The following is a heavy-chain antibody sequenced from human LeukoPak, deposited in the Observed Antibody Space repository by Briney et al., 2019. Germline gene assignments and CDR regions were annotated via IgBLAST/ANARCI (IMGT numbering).Heavy chain of an antibody. CDR1: GGTFSSYA. J-gene: IGHJ6*02. D-gene: IGHD3-22*01. CDR3: ARDLGGYNYYYYYGMDV. CDR2: IIPILGIA. Sequence: ASVKVSCKASGGTFSSYAISWVRQAPGQGLEWMGRIIPILGIANYAQKFQGRVTITADKSTSTAYMELSSLRSEDTAVYYCARDLGGYNYYYYYGMDVWGQGTTVTVSS. V-gene: IGHV1-69*04.